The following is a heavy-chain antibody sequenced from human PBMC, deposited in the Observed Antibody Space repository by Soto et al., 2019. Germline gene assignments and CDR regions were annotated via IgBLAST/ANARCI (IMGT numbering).Heavy chain of an antibody. D-gene: IGHD6-19*01. Sequence: EVQLLESGGGLVQPGGSLRLSCAASGFTFSSYAMSWVRQAPGKGLEWVSACGGSGGSKYYADSVKGRFTTSRDNPKNTLYLQMNSLEGEDTAVFYCADDGSSGWTRYYFDYWGQGTLVTVSS. J-gene: IGHJ4*02. CDR2: CGGSGGSK. V-gene: IGHV3-23*01. CDR3: ADDGSSGWTRYYFDY. CDR1: GFTFSSYA.